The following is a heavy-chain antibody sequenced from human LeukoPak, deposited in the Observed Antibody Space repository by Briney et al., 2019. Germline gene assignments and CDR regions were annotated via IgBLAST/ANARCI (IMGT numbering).Heavy chain of an antibody. CDR3: ARLDRRGGQVYYYMDV. CDR1: GCSFISYW. D-gene: IGHD3-22*01. J-gene: IGHJ6*03. V-gene: IGHV5-51*01. Sequence: GESLKISCKGSGCSFISYWIGWVRQMPATGLDCMVVSYPGDSETRYSPSFQGQVTISADKSISPAYLRWSSLEASDTAIYYCARLDRRGGQVYYYMDVWGKGPTVPVSS. CDR2: SYPGDSET.